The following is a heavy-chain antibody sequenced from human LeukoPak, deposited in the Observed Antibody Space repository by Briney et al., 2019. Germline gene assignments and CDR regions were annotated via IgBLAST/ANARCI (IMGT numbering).Heavy chain of an antibody. CDR3: ARDKGNWENY. CDR1: GFTFSSYS. J-gene: IGHJ4*02. V-gene: IGHV3-21*01. Sequence: GGSLRLSCAASGFTFSSYSMNWVRQAPGKGLEWVSSISSSSSYIYYADSVKGRFTISRDNAKNSLYLRMNSLRAEDTAVYYCARDKGNWENYWGQGTLVTVSS. D-gene: IGHD7-27*01. CDR2: ISSSSSYI.